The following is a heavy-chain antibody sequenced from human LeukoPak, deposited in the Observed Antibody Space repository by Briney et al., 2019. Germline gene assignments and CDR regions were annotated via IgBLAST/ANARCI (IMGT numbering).Heavy chain of an antibody. J-gene: IGHJ4*02. V-gene: IGHV1-58*01. CDR1: GFTFTSSA. D-gene: IGHD3-22*01. CDR3: AAVADYYDSSGYVDY. CDR2: IVVGSGNT. Sequence: GASVKVSCKAPGFTFTSSAVQWVRQARGQRLEWIGWIVVGSGNTNYAQKFQERVTITRDMSTSTAYMELSSLRSEDTAVYYCAAVADYYDSSGYVDYWGQGTLVTVSS.